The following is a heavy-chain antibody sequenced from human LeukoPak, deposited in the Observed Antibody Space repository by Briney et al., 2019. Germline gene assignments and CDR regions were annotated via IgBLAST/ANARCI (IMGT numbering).Heavy chain of an antibody. J-gene: IGHJ4*02. Sequence: GGSLTLSCAASGFTSSSYAMSWVRQAPGKGLEWVSAISGSGGSTYYADSVKGRFTISRDNSKNTLYLQMNSLRAEDTAVYYCAKDRLATIFGVVIQADFDYWGQGTLVTVSS. CDR3: AKDRLATIFGVVIQADFDY. V-gene: IGHV3-23*01. CDR1: GFTSSSYA. CDR2: ISGSGGST. D-gene: IGHD3-3*01.